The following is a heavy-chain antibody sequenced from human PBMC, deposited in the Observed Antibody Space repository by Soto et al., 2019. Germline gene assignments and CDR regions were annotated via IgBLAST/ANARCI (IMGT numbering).Heavy chain of an antibody. CDR2: VHDRGDR. Sequence: QVQFQESGPGLVKPSETVSLTCIVSGASVSNYWNWIRQTPGKGLEWIGYVHDRGDRNYNPSLKSRVTLSADTSRNLFSLTLRSVTAADTAVYYCVSHSLTWGQGTLVTVSS. J-gene: IGHJ5*02. V-gene: IGHV4-59*08. CDR3: VSHSLT. CDR1: GASVSNY.